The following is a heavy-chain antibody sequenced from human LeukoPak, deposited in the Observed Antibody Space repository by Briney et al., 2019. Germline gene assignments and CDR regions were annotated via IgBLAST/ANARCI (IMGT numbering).Heavy chain of an antibody. D-gene: IGHD3/OR15-3a*01. J-gene: IGHJ4*02. CDR2: IYPSGST. CDR3: ARALGLGGFDY. V-gene: IGHV4-4*07. CDR1: GGSISSYY. Sequence: SETLSLTCTVSGGSISSYYWSWIRQPAGKGLEWIERIYPSGSTNSNPSLKRRVTMSVDTSKNQFSLKLSSVTAADTAVYYCARALGLGGFDYWGQGTLVTVSS.